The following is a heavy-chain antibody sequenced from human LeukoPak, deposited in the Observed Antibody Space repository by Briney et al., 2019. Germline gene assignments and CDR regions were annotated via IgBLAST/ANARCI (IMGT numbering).Heavy chain of an antibody. V-gene: IGHV4-39*01. Sequence: SETLSLTCTVSGGSISSSSSYWGWIRQPPGKGLEWIGSIYYSGSTYYNPSLKSRVTISVDTSKNQFSLKLSSVTAADTAVYYCARHRRYSRKKSEFDYWGQGTLVTVSS. CDR2: IYYSGST. CDR3: ARHRRYSRKKSEFDY. J-gene: IGHJ4*02. D-gene: IGHD6-13*01. CDR1: GGSISSSSSY.